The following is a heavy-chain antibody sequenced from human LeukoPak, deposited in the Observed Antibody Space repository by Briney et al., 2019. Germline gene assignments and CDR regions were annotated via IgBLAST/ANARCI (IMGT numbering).Heavy chain of an antibody. CDR3: ASRAYYYDSSGYGPFDY. D-gene: IGHD3-22*01. CDR2: IYYSGST. Sequence: SETLSLTCTVSGGSISSSSYYWGWIRQPPGKGLEWIGNIYYSGSTYYNPSLKSRVTISVDTSKNQFSLKLSSVTAADTAVYYCASRAYYYDSSGYGPFDYWGQETLVTVSS. J-gene: IGHJ4*02. V-gene: IGHV4-39*01. CDR1: GGSISSSSYY.